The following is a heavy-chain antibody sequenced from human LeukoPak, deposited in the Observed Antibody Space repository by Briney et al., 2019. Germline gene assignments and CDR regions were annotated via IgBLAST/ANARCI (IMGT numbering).Heavy chain of an antibody. CDR3: ARGKLYYYDSSGYPRTYYSDY. V-gene: IGHV4-34*01. CDR1: GGSFSGYY. J-gene: IGHJ4*02. D-gene: IGHD3-22*01. CDR2: INHSGST. Sequence: PSETLSLTCAVYGGSFSGYYWSWIRQPPGKGLEWIGEINHSGSTNYNPSLKSRVTISVDTSKNQFSLKLSSVTAADTAVYYCARGKLYYYDSSGYPRTYYSDYWGQGTLVTVSS.